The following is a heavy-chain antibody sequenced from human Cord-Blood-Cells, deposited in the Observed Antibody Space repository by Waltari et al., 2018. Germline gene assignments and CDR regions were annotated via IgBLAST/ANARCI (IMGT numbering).Heavy chain of an antibody. J-gene: IGHJ6*02. CDR2: INPNSGGT. CDR1: GYTFTGYY. V-gene: IGHV1-2*04. CDR3: ARDLSSYSNYAYYYGMDV. Sequence: QVQLVQSGAEVKKPGASVKVSCKASGYTFTGYYLHWVRQAPGQGLEWMGWINPNSGGTNYAQKFQGWVTMTRDTSISTAYMELSRLRSDDTAVYYCARDLSSYSNYAYYYGMDVWGQGTTVTVSS. D-gene: IGHD4-4*01.